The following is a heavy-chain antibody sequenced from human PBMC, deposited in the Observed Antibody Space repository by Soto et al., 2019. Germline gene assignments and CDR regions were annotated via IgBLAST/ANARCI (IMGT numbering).Heavy chain of an antibody. Sequence: PSETLSLTCTVSGSSFSNYYWGWIRQSPGKGLEWIGYIYDSGTTSYDPSLKSRVTISLDTSKNQFSLRVSSVTAADTAVYYCARGRGLALAGPSHYYGMDVWGQGTTVTVSS. CDR3: ARGRGLALAGPSHYYGMDV. D-gene: IGHD6-19*01. J-gene: IGHJ6*02. CDR1: GSSFSNYY. V-gene: IGHV4-59*01. CDR2: IYDSGTT.